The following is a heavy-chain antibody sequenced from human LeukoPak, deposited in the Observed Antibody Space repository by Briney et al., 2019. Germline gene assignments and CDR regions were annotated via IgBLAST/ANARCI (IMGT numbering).Heavy chain of an antibody. CDR2: ISYSGTT. V-gene: IGHV4-39*02. CDR3: AANSADYNTLGSSYKV. D-gene: IGHD3-10*01. Sequence: SETLSLTCTVSSASISSSPYYWGWIRQSPGKGLEWIGSISYSGTTYYNPSLKSRVTIPADTSKNHFSLKLTSVTAADTAVYYCAANSADYNTLGSSYKVWGQGTLVTVSS. J-gene: IGHJ4*02. CDR1: SASISSSPYY.